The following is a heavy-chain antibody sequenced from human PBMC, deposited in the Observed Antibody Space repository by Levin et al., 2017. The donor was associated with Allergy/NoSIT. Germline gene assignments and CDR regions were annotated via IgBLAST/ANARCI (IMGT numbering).Heavy chain of an antibody. D-gene: IGHD1-7*01. CDR3: AVPENWNYNPTNSSFYDMTV. Sequence: GGSLRLSCKASGGTFSTYAFSWVRQAPGQGLEWMGGIIPVFRTTNYAQKFQGRVTITADGSMTTAYMELSSLGSEDTAVYYCAVPENWNYNPTNSSFYDMTVWGQGTTVTVSS. J-gene: IGHJ6*02. CDR2: IIPVFRTT. V-gene: IGHV1-69*01. CDR1: GGTFSTYA.